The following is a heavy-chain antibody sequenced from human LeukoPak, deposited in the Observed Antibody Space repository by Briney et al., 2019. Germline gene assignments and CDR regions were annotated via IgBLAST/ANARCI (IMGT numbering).Heavy chain of an antibody. J-gene: IGHJ4*02. CDR3: VASYGGYVPDY. Sequence: SETLSLTCSVSGGSIGSYHWNWIRQPSGKGLEWIGIVFNNGGTKHNPSLKSRVAISVDTSKNQFALKLSSVTAADTAVYYCVASYGGYVPDYWGQGALVIVSS. CDR1: GGSIGSYH. CDR2: VFNNGGT. D-gene: IGHD5-12*01. V-gene: IGHV4-59*01.